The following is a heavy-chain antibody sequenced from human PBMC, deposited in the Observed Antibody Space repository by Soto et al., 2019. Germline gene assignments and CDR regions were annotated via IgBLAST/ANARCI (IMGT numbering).Heavy chain of an antibody. CDR1: GYTLTELS. V-gene: IGHV1-24*01. J-gene: IGHJ6*03. CDR3: ARVRQLVGYFYYYMDV. D-gene: IGHD6-6*01. Sequence: ASVKVSCKVSGYTLTELSMHWVRQAPGKGLEWMGGFDPEDGETNYAQKFQGRVTMTEDTSTDTAYMELSSLRSDDTAVYYCARVRQLVGYFYYYMDVWGKGTTVTVSS. CDR2: FDPEDGET.